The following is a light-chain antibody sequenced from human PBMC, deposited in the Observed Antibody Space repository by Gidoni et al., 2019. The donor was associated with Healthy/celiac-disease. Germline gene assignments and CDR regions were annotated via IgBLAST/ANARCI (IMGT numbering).Light chain of an antibody. CDR3: QAWDSSTAV. V-gene: IGLV3-1*01. J-gene: IGLJ2*01. CDR2: QDS. Sequence: SSALTQPPPVSVSPGQTASITCSGDKLGDKYACWYQQKPGQSPVLVIYQDSKRPSGIPERFSGSNSGNTATLTISGTQAMDEADYYCQAWDSSTAVFGGGTKLTVL. CDR1: KLGDKY.